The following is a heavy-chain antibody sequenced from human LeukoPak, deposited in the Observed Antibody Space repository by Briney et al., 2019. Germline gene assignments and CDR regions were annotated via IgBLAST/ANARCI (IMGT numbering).Heavy chain of an antibody. CDR1: GGSISSGGYY. CDR2: IYYSGST. V-gene: IGHV4-31*03. J-gene: IGHJ6*03. D-gene: IGHD2-2*02. Sequence: SQTLSLTCTVPGGSISSGGYYWSWIRQHPGKGLEWIGYIYYSGSTYYNPSLKSRVTISVDTSKNQFSLKLSSVTAADTAVYYCARGRYCSSTSCYIAYYYYMDVWGKGTTVTVSS. CDR3: ARGRYCSSTSCYIAYYYYMDV.